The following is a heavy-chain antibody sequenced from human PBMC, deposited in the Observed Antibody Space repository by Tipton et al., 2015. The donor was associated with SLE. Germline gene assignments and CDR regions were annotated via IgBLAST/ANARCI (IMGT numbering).Heavy chain of an antibody. CDR2: IRYDGSNK. V-gene: IGHV3-30*02. Sequence: SLRLSCAASGFTFSTYGMHWVRQAPGKGLEWVSFIRYDGSNKYYADSVKGRCTISRDNSKNTLSLQMNSLRAEDTAVYYCAKGGYYFDYWGQGTLVTVSS. J-gene: IGHJ4*02. CDR1: GFTFSTYG. CDR3: AKGGYYFDY. D-gene: IGHD1-26*01.